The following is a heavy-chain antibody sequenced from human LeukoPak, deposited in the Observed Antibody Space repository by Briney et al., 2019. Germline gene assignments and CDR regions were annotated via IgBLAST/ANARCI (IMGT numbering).Heavy chain of an antibody. CDR1: GGTFSSYA. CDR2: IIPIFGTA. J-gene: IGHJ6*04. D-gene: IGHD2-2*01. V-gene: IGHV1-69*13. Sequence: ASVKVSCKASGGTFSSYAISWVRQAPGQGLEWMGGIIPIFGTANYAQKFQGRVTITADESTSTAYMELSSLRSEDTAVYYCVRDRGPADYYYGMDVWGKGTTVTVSS. CDR3: VRDRGPADYYYGMDV.